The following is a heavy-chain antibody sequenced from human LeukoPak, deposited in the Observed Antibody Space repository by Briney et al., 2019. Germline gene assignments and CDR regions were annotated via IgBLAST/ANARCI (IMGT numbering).Heavy chain of an antibody. Sequence: GGSLRLSCAASGFTFSNAWMSWVRQAPGKGLEWVGRIKSKTDGGTTDYAAPVKGRFTISRDDSKNTLYLQMNSLKTEDTAVYYCTTGSIVVVTANVYWGQGTLVTVSS. D-gene: IGHD2-21*02. J-gene: IGHJ4*02. CDR2: IKSKTDGGTT. CDR3: TTGSIVVVTANVY. CDR1: GFTFSNAW. V-gene: IGHV3-15*01.